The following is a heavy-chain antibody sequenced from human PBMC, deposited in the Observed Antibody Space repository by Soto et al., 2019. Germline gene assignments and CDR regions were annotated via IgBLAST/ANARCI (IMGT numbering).Heavy chain of an antibody. D-gene: IGHD5-12*01. V-gene: IGHV4-39*01. CDR3: ARRWGYPFDY. CDR2: IYYSGST. J-gene: IGHJ4*02. Sequence: QLQLQESGPGLVKPSETLSLTCTVSGGSISSYYWGWIRRPPGKGLEWIGSIYYSGSTYYNPSLKSRVTISVDTSKTQFSLKLSSVTAADTAVYYCARRWGYPFDYWGQGTLVTVSS. CDR1: GGSISSYY.